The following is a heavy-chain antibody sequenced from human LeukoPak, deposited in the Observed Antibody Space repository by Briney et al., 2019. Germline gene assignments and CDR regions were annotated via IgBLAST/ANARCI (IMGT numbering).Heavy chain of an antibody. CDR2: IVGSGGST. D-gene: IGHD3-16*02. V-gene: IGHV3-23*01. CDR3: ARIGYDYVWGSYRFTFDY. CDR1: GFTLSNYA. J-gene: IGHJ4*02. Sequence: GGSLRLSCAASGFTLSNYAMTWVRQAPGKGLEWVSAIVGSGGSTYYADSVKGRFTISRDNSKNTLYLQMSSLRAEDTAVYYCARIGYDYVWGSYRFTFDYWGQGTLVTVSS.